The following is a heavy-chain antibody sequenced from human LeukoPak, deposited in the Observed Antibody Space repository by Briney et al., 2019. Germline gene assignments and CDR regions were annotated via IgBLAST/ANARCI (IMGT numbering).Heavy chain of an antibody. CDR3: AARAGQVYYDSSGPLDY. CDR1: GFTFTSSA. D-gene: IGHD3-22*01. Sequence: SVKVSCKASGFTFTSSAMQWVRQARGQRLEWIGWIVVGSGNTSYAQKFQERVTITRDMSTSTAYMELSSLRSEDTAVYYCAARAGQVYYDSSGPLDYWGQGTLVTVSS. J-gene: IGHJ4*02. CDR2: IVVGSGNT. V-gene: IGHV1-58*02.